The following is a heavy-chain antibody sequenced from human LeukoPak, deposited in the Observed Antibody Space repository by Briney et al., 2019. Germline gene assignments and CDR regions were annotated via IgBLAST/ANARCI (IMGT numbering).Heavy chain of an antibody. V-gene: IGHV3-74*01. D-gene: IGHD5-18*01. J-gene: IGHJ4*02. CDR3: ARDRGYGYLFDY. CDR2: INSDGSST. CDR1: GFTVRNTY. Sequence: GGSLRLSCAASGFTVRNTYMNWVRQAPGKGLVWVSRINSDGSSTSYADSVKGRFTISRDNAKNTLYLQMNSLRAEDTAVYYCARDRGYGYLFDYWGQGTLVTVSS.